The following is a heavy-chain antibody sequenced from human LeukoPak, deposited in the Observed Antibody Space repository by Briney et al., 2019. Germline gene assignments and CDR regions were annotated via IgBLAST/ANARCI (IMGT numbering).Heavy chain of an antibody. CDR3: ASPHDYGDYGYYYYGMDV. V-gene: IGHV1-46*01. CDR1: GYTFTSYY. D-gene: IGHD4-17*01. CDR2: INPSGGST. J-gene: IGHJ6*02. Sequence: ASVKVSCKASGYTFTSYYIHWVRQAPGQGLEWMGIINPSGGSTSYAQKFQGRVTMTRDTSTSTVYMELSSLRSEDTAVYYCASPHDYGDYGYYYYGMDVWGQGTTVTVSS.